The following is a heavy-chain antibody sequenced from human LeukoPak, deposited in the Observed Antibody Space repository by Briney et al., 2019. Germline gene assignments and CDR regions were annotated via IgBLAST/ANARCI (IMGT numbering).Heavy chain of an antibody. CDR1: GFTFSSYW. D-gene: IGHD1-20*01. J-gene: IGHJ4*02. Sequence: QSGGSLRLSCAASGFTFSSYWMHWVRQAPGKGLVWVSRINSDGSSTSYADSVKGRFTISRDNAKNTLYLQMNSLRAEDTAVYYCASPAQGYITGTTAFDYWGQGTLVTVSS. CDR3: ASPAQGYITGTTAFDY. CDR2: INSDGSST. V-gene: IGHV3-74*01.